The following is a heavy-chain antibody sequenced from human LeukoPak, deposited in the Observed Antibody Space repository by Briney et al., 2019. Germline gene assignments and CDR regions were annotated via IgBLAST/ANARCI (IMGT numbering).Heavy chain of an antibody. V-gene: IGHV4-59*01. D-gene: IGHD6-13*01. CDR1: GDSISSSY. CDR3: ARVISSSYYYYMDV. CDR2: IYFSGTT. J-gene: IGHJ6*03. Sequence: SETLSLTCTVSGDSISSSYWTWMRQPPGKGLEWIGYIYFSGTTYYNPSLKSRVTISVDTSKNQFSLKLSSVTAADTAVYYCARVISSSYYYYMDVWGKGTTVTVSS.